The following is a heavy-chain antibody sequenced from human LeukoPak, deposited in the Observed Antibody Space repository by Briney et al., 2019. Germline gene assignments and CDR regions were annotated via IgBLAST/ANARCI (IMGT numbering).Heavy chain of an antibody. D-gene: IGHD2-2*01. V-gene: IGHV4-59*01. Sequence: SETLSLTCTVSGGSISSYYWSWIRQPPGEGLEWIGYIYYSGSTNYNPSLKSRVTISVDTSKNQFSLKLSSVTAADTAVYYCARIVVVPAATLNWFDPWGQGTLVTVSS. CDR1: GGSISSYY. CDR3: ARIVVVPAATLNWFDP. CDR2: IYYSGST. J-gene: IGHJ5*02.